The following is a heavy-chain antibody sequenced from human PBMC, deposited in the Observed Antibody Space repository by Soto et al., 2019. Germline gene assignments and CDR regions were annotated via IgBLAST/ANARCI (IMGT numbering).Heavy chain of an antibody. CDR1: GFTFSRYA. CDR3: AKEGSIAVANNLDY. D-gene: IGHD6-19*01. J-gene: IGHJ4*02. Sequence: PGGSLRLSCVASGFTFSRYAMSWVRQAPGKGLEWVSAIGGSGGSTYYADSVKGRFTISRDNSKNTLYLQMNSLRAEDTAAYYCAKEGSIAVANNLDYWGQGTLVTVSS. V-gene: IGHV3-23*01. CDR2: IGGSGGST.